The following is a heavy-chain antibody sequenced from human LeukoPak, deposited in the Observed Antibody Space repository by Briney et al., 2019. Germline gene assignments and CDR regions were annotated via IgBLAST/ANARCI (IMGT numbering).Heavy chain of an antibody. V-gene: IGHV3-48*03. CDR2: ISGSGSTT. Sequence: GGSLRLSCAASGFTFSNYEMNWVRQAPGKGLEWISYISGSGSTTYYADSVKGRFTISRDNAKNSLYLQMNNLGAEDTAFYYCARLRYFDPWGQGTLVTVSS. D-gene: IGHD1-1*01. CDR3: ARLRYFDP. CDR1: GFTFSNYE. J-gene: IGHJ5*02.